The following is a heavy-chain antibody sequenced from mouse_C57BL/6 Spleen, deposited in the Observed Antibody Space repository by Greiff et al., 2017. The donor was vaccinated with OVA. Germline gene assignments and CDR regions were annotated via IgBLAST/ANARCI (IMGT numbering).Heavy chain of an antibody. D-gene: IGHD2-1*01. J-gene: IGHJ4*01. Sequence: VNVVESGPGLVAPSQSLSITCTVSGFSLTSYAISWVRQPPGKGLEWLGVIWTGGGTNYNSALKSRLSISKDNSKSQVFLKMNRLQTDDTARYYCARNPIYYGNYGNAMDYWGQGTSVTVSS. CDR3: ARNPIYYGNYGNAMDY. V-gene: IGHV2-9-1*01. CDR2: IWTGGGT. CDR1: GFSLTSYA.